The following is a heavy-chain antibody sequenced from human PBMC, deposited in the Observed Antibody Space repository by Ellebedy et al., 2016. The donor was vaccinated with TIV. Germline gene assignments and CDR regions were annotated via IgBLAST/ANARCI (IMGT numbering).Heavy chain of an antibody. CDR2: IKDQAEGGTT. D-gene: IGHD4-11*01. V-gene: IGHV3-15*01. CDR3: TTITTRIIYGVAV. Sequence: PGGSLRLSCAASGFTFSSAWMTWVRQAPGKGLEWVGRIKDQAEGGTTDYAAPVKGRFSISRDDSKNTLYLQMNSLKTEDTGLYYCTTITTRIIYGVAVWGQGTSVTVSS. J-gene: IGHJ6*02. CDR1: GFTFSSAW.